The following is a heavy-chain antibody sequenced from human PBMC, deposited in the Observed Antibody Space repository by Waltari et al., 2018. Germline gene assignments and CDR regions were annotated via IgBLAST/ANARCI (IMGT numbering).Heavy chain of an antibody. CDR1: GGTFSSYA. D-gene: IGHD6-6*01. CDR3: AMLGQLAPEYYYYGMDV. CDR2: IIPIFGTA. J-gene: IGHJ6*02. V-gene: IGHV1-69*05. Sequence: QVQLVQSGAEVKKPGSSVKVSCKASGGTFSSYAISWVRPAPGQGLEWMGGIIPIFGTANYAQKFQGRVTITTDESTSTAYMELSSLRSEDTAVYYCAMLGQLAPEYYYYGMDVWGQGTTVTVSS.